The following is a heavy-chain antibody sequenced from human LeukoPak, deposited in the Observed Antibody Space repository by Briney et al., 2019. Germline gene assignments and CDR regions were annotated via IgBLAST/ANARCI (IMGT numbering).Heavy chain of an antibody. D-gene: IGHD6-13*01. Sequence: SETLSLTCTVSGGSISSGSYYWSWIRQPAGKGLEWIGRIYTSGSTNYNPSLKGRVTISVDTSKNQFSLKLSSVTAADTAVYYCARGHHSSSLGTWFDPWGQGTLVTVSS. CDR1: GGSISSGSYY. V-gene: IGHV4-61*02. CDR2: IYTSGST. J-gene: IGHJ5*02. CDR3: ARGHHSSSLGTWFDP.